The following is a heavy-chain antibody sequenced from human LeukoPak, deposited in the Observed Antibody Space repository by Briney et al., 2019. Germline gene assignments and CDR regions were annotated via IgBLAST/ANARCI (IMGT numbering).Heavy chain of an antibody. CDR3: ARDLRGGFRAVGAFDI. V-gene: IGHV1-8*01. D-gene: IGHD6-19*01. CDR2: MNPNSGNT. Sequence: GASVKVSCKASGYTFTSYDINWVRQATGQGLEWMGWMNPNSGNTGYAQKFQGRVTMTRNTSISTAYMELSSLRSEDTAVYYCARDLRGGFRAVGAFDIWGQGTMVTVSS. CDR1: GYTFTSYD. J-gene: IGHJ3*02.